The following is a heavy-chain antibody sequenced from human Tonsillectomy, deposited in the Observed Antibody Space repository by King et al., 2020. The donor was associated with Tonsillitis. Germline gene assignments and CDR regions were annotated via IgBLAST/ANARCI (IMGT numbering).Heavy chain of an antibody. V-gene: IGHV3-23*04. CDR3: AKDKPRDYDFWSGYFLGDI. D-gene: IGHD3-3*01. J-gene: IGHJ3*02. Sequence: VQLVESGGGLVQPGGSLRLSCAASGFTFSSYAMSWVRQAPGTGLEWVSAISGSGGRTYDADSVMGRFTISRDNFKNTLYLQTNSLRAEDTAVYYWAKDKPRDYDFWSGYFLGDIWGQGTMVTVSS. CDR2: ISGSGGRT. CDR1: GFTFSSYA.